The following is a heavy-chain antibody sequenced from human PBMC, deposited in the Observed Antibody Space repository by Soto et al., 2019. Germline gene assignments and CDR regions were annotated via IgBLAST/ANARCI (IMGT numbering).Heavy chain of an antibody. CDR3: AKRASPANIDNWFDP. CDR2: IKQDGSEK. J-gene: IGHJ5*02. CDR1: GITYSGYW. V-gene: IGHV3-7*03. Sequence: GGSLRLCCATSGITYSGYWMKWVPQGARKGLEWVATIKQDGSEKYYVDYAKGRFTISRDNARNSLYLQMDTLKVEDTAVYYCAKRASPANIDNWFDPWGPGTQVTVSS.